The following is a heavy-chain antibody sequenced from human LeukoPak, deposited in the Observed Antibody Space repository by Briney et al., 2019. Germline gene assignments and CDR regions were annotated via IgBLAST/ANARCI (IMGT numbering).Heavy chain of an antibody. J-gene: IGHJ4*02. CDR3: ARATRGSYWFDY. Sequence: SETLSPTSTVSGGSISSYYWSCIRQPPGKGLGWNGYIYYSGSTNYTPSLKSRVTMSVDTSKNQCSLKLSSVTAADTAVYYCARATRGSYWFDYWGQGTLVTASS. CDR2: IYYSGST. CDR1: GGSISSYY. V-gene: IGHV4-59*01. D-gene: IGHD1-26*01.